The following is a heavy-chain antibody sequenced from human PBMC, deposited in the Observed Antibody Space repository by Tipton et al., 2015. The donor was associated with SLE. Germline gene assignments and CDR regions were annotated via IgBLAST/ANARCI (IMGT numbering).Heavy chain of an antibody. Sequence: TLSLTCTVSGYSISIGYYWGWVRQPPGKGLEWIANIYHTGTTHSNPPLKSRVTISVDTSKNQFSLKLSSVTAADTAVYYCARGVRYFDPMDVWGQGTTVTVSS. CDR2: IYHTGTT. D-gene: IGHD3-9*01. V-gene: IGHV4-38-2*02. J-gene: IGHJ6*02. CDR1: GYSISIGYY. CDR3: ARGVRYFDPMDV.